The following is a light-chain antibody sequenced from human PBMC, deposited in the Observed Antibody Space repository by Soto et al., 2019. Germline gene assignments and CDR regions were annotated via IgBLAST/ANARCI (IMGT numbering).Light chain of an antibody. CDR1: NSNLGAAYD. V-gene: IGLV1-40*01. CDR3: QAYDYSLTAFV. J-gene: IGLJ3*02. Sequence: QSVLTQPPSLSGAPGQRVTISCTGNNSNLGAAYDVHWYQQLPGAAPKLVIFGNRNRPSGVPERFSGSKSGTSASLAITGLQAEDEADYYCQAYDYSLTAFVFGGGTKLTVL. CDR2: GNR.